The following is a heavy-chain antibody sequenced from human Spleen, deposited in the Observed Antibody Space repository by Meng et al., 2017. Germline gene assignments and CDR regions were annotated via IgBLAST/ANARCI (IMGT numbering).Heavy chain of an antibody. CDR3: ARVAARIIDY. Sequence: GESLKISCAASRFTFSSFRMSWVRQAPGKGLEWVSVIYSGGSTYYADSVKGRFTISRDNSKNTLYLQMNSLRAEDTAVYYCARVAARIIDYWGQGTLVTVSS. D-gene: IGHD6-6*01. CDR1: RFTFSSFR. CDR2: IYSGGST. J-gene: IGHJ4*02. V-gene: IGHV3-53*01.